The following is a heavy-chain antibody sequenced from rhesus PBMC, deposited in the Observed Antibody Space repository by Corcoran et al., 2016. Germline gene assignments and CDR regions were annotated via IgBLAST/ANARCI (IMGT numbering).Heavy chain of an antibody. Sequence: QVQLQESGPGLVKPSETLSLTCAVSGGSISDDYYWSWIRSWLRQPPRQGLGWIGYMYDWSGGNPTQPARTKRVTIARDTAKSHFARRLNSVTAADTAVYYCARARYSGYTYGAYVDYWGQGVLVTVSS. J-gene: IGHJ4*01. CDR2: MYDWSGGN. CDR3: ARARYSGYTYGAYVDY. V-gene: IGHV4-106*01. D-gene: IGHD5-24*01. CDR1: GGSISDDYYWSWI.